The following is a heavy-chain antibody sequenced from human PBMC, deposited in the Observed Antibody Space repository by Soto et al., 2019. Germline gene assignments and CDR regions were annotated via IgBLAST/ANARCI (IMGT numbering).Heavy chain of an antibody. CDR1: GFMFSAYT. CDR2: ISDDSSYI. J-gene: IGHJ1*01. CDR3: ATPYYFNH. D-gene: IGHD3-16*01. V-gene: IGHV3-21*06. Sequence: GGSLRLSCAASGFMFSAYTMNWVRQAPGKGLEWLSSISDDSSYIDYADSLRGRFTVSRDNARNSLYPQIDSLGVEDTAVYYCATPYYFNHWGPGTLVTVSS.